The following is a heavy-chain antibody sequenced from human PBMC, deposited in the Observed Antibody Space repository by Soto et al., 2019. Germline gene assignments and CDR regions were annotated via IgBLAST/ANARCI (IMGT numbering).Heavy chain of an antibody. CDR2: IYYSGST. D-gene: IGHD5-18*01. CDR1: GGSIGSYY. V-gene: IGHV4-59*08. J-gene: IGHJ4*02. CDR3: ARRDTAMVFFDF. Sequence: SETLSLTCTVSGGSIGSYYWSWIRQPPGKGLEWIGYIYYSGSTNYNPSLKSRVTISVDTSKNQFSLKLSSVTAADTAVYYCARRDTAMVFFDFWGQGTLVTVSS.